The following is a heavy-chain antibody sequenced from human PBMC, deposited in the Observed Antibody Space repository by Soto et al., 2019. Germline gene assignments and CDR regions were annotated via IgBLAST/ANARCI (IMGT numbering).Heavy chain of an antibody. J-gene: IGHJ5*02. CDR3: ERIPTGTTPFEFDP. Sequence: QVQLVQSGAEVKKPGASVKVSCKASGYTFTSYGISWVRQAPGQGLEWMGWISAYNGNTNYAQKLQGRVTMTTDTSTSTAYMELRSMRSEDTAVYYCERIPTGTTPFEFDPWGQGTLVTVSS. CDR1: GYTFTSYG. CDR2: ISAYNGNT. V-gene: IGHV1-18*01. D-gene: IGHD1-7*01.